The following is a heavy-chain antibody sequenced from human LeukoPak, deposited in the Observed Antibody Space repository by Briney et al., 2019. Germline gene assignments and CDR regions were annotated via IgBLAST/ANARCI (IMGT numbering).Heavy chain of an antibody. CDR1: GGSISNYY. D-gene: IGHD4-17*01. CDR2: IYYSGST. CDR3: ARGEDYGDYSY. Sequence: SSETLSLTCTVSGGSISNYYWSWIRQPPGKGLEWIGCIYYSGSTNYNPSLESRVTISVDTSKSQFSLKLSSVTAADTAVYYCARGEDYGDYSYWGQGTLVTVSS. J-gene: IGHJ4*02. V-gene: IGHV4-59*01.